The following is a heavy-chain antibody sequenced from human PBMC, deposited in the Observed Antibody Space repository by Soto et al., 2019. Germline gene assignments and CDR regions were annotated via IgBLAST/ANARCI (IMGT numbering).Heavy chain of an antibody. J-gene: IGHJ4*02. CDR1: GYTLGSHG. Sequence: QVHLVQSGAEVKKPGASVKVSCQASGYTLGSHGIGWLRQAPGQGLGWMGWITTYKGNTDYAQTLQGTVTMTTDTSTNTAYMELRSLRSDDTAVYYCARVVISHRYYCDSWGQGTLVTVSS. CDR3: ARVVISHRYYCDS. CDR2: ITTYKGNT. V-gene: IGHV1-18*01. D-gene: IGHD3-10*01.